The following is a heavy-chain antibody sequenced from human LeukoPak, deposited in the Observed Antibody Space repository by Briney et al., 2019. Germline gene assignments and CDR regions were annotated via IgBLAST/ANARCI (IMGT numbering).Heavy chain of an antibody. V-gene: IGHV3-21*01. D-gene: IGHD2-2*01. CDR1: GFTFSTFS. CDR2: ISGDSGYI. J-gene: IGHJ4*02. Sequence: TGGSLRLSCAASGFTFSTFSMNWVRQAPGKGLEWVSSISGDSGYIYYAGSVKGRFTISRDNARNSLYLQMNSLRAEDTAVYYCAGLCISTSCYNLFDYWGQGTLVTVSS. CDR3: AGLCISTSCYNLFDY.